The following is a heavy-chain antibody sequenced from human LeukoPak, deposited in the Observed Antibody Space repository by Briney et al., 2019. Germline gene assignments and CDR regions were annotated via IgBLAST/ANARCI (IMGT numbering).Heavy chain of an antibody. Sequence: GGSLRLSCAASRFTFSNYNMHWARQAPGKGLEWVSSISSNIIYIYYADSVKGRFTISRDNAKSSLYLQMNSLRAEDTAVYYCAKDAMKGAPVARGSVDYWGQGTLVTVSS. CDR1: RFTFSNYN. CDR2: ISSNIIYI. J-gene: IGHJ4*02. CDR3: AKDAMKGAPVARGSVDY. V-gene: IGHV3-21*04. D-gene: IGHD3-10*01.